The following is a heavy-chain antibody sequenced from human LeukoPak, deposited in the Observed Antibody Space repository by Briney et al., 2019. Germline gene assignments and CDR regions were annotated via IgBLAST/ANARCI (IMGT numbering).Heavy chain of an antibody. V-gene: IGHV3-9*01. CDR1: GFTFGDYA. CDR3: VRDKEEKPARPDY. D-gene: IGHD1-14*01. CDR2: ISWNSGSI. J-gene: IGHJ4*02. Sequence: PGRSLRLSCAASGFTFGDYALHWVRQLPGRGLEWVSGISWNSGSIGYADSVKGRFTISRDNAKNSLFLQMNNLGAEDTAVYYCVRDKEEKPARPDYWGQGTLVTVSS.